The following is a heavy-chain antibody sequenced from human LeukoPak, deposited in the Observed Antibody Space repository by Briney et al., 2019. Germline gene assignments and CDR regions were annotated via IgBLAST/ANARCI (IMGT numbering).Heavy chain of an antibody. J-gene: IGHJ6*02. CDR3: ARVGYSSVWTPFAMDV. D-gene: IGHD6-19*01. CDR2: TYYRSKWYN. Sequence: SQTLSLTCAISGDSVSSNSAAWNWIRQSPSRGLEWLGRTYYRSKWYNDYAVSVKSRITINPDTSKNQISLQLNSVTPEDTAVYYCARVGYSSVWTPFAMDVWGQGTTVTVSS. V-gene: IGHV6-1*01. CDR1: GDSVSSNSAA.